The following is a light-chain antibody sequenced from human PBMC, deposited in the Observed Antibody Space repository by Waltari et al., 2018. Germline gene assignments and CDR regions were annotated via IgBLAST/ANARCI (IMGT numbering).Light chain of an antibody. CDR1: NIGTQR. J-gene: IGLJ1*01. V-gene: IGLV3-21*04. Sequence: SYVLTQPPSVSVAPGKPARLTCGGTNIGTQRAHWYQQKPGPAPILVISYDSDRPPGIPERFSGSNSGNTATLTISRVEAADEADYYCQVWDANNDPGVFGTGTEVTVL. CDR2: YDS. CDR3: QVWDANNDPGV.